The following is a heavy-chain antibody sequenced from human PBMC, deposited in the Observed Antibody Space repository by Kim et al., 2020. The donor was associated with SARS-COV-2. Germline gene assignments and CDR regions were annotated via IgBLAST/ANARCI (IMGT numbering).Heavy chain of an antibody. CDR2: IYPGDSDT. Sequence: GESLKISCKGSGYSFTSYWIGWVRQMPGKGLEWMGIIYPGDSDTRYSPSFQGQVTISADKSISTAYLQWSSLKASDTAMYYCARHIRTYVDIVATMSFGMDVWGQGTTVTVSS. V-gene: IGHV5-51*01. D-gene: IGHD5-12*01. CDR3: ARHIRTYVDIVATMSFGMDV. J-gene: IGHJ6*02. CDR1: GYSFTSYW.